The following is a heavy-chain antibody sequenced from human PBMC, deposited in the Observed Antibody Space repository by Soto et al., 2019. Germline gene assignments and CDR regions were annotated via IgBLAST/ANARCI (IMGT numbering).Heavy chain of an antibody. J-gene: IGHJ4*02. Sequence: QVQLVQSGAEVKKPGASVKVSCKVSGYTFTDNYMHWMRQAPGQGPEWMGWINPRNGDTDYAQKFQGRVPITRDTSIRTAYMDLSRLTSDDTAIYFCVRGGGVDVVTPTRIVFDYWGQGTLLTVSS. CDR1: GYTFTDNY. CDR3: VRGGGVDVVTPTRIVFDY. V-gene: IGHV1-2*02. CDR2: INPRNGDT. D-gene: IGHD2-21*02.